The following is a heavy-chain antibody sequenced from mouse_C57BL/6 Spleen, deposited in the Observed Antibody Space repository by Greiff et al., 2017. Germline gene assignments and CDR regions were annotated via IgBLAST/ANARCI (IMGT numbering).Heavy chain of an antibody. CDR3: AIDYGSSYWYFDV. CDR1: GYAFSSSW. J-gene: IGHJ1*03. Sequence: QVHVKQSGPELVKPGASVKISCKASGYAFSSSWMNWVKQRPGKGLEWIGRIYPGDGDTNYNGKFKGKATLTADKSSSTAYMQLSILTSEDSAVYFCAIDYGSSYWYFDVWGTGTTVTVSS. CDR2: IYPGDGDT. D-gene: IGHD1-1*01. V-gene: IGHV1-82*01.